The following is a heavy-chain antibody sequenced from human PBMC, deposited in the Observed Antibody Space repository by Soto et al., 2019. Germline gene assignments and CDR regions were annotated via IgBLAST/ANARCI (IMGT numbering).Heavy chain of an antibody. V-gene: IGHV4-59*01. Sequence: SETLSLTCAVSGVSISSYYWSWIRQPPWKGLECIGYIYYSGSTNYNPSLKSRVTISVDTSKNQFSLKLSSVTAADTAVYYCARELRRAAHTSNYYYYYGMDVWGQGTTVTVSS. CDR2: IYYSGST. J-gene: IGHJ6*02. CDR1: GVSISSYY. D-gene: IGHD6-13*01. CDR3: ARELRRAAHTSNYYYYYGMDV.